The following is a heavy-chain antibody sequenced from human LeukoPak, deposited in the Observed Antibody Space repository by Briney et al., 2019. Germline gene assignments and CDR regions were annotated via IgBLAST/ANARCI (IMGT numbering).Heavy chain of an antibody. Sequence: SETLSLTCTVSGGSISSGSYYWSWIRQPAGKGLEWIGRIYTSGSTNYNPSLKSRVTISVDTSKNKFSLKLSSVTAADTAVYYCARGSGYSSGWYYFDYWGQGTLVTVSS. J-gene: IGHJ4*02. D-gene: IGHD6-19*01. V-gene: IGHV4-61*02. CDR1: GGSISSGSYY. CDR2: IYTSGST. CDR3: ARGSGYSSGWYYFDY.